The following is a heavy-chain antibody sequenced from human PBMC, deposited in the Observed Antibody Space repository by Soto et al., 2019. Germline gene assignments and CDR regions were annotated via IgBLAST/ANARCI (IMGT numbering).Heavy chain of an antibody. J-gene: IGHJ4*02. CDR2: ISSSGSCI. D-gene: IGHD2-21*02. Sequence: PGGSLRLSCAASGFTFSSYAMSWVRQAPGKGLEWVSSISSSGSCIYYADSVKGRFTISRDNAKNSLYLQMNSLRAEDTAVYYSAKDRMTDLWGQGPLVTVSS. CDR1: GFTFSSYA. CDR3: AKDRMTDL. V-gene: IGHV3-21*01.